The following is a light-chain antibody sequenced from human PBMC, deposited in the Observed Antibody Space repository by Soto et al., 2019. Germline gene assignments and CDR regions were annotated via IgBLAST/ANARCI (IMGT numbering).Light chain of an antibody. CDR2: EGS. V-gene: IGLV2-14*02. J-gene: IGLJ2*01. CDR1: SSDIGSYNL. Sequence: QSVLTQPASVSGSPGQSITISCTGCSSDIGSYNLVSWYQQRPGKAPKLLIFEGSKRPSGISDRFSGSKSGNTASLTISGLQAEDESDYYCCSYTSSSVVFGGGTKLTVL. CDR3: CSYTSSSVV.